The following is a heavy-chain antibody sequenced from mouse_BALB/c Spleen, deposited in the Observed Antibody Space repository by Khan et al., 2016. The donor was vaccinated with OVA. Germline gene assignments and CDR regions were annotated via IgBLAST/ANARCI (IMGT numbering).Heavy chain of an antibody. J-gene: IGHJ3*01. CDR3: ARSTYRYAFVY. Sequence: EVQLQESGPSLVKPSQTLSLTCSVTGDSITSGYWNWIRKFPGNKLEYMGYIIYTGYTYYNPSLQSRISITRHTSKNQYYLQLNSVTDEDTATYNCARSTYRYAFVYWGQGTLVTVSA. CDR1: GDSITSGY. CDR2: IIYTGYT. D-gene: IGHD2-12*01. V-gene: IGHV3-8*02.